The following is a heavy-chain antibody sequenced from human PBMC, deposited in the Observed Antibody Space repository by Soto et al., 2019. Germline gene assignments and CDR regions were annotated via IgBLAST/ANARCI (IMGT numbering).Heavy chain of an antibody. CDR2: IAASVTYT. V-gene: IGHV3-23*01. CDR3: AIKNTAKRAFEV. J-gene: IGHJ3*01. Sequence: PGGSIKISCAASSLNFINYAMAWVRQAPGKGLEWASTIAASVTYTYYADSVRGRFTISRDNSRSTVYLQMNTLRADDTAVYYCAIKNTAKRAFEVWGQGTVVTGSS. CDR1: SLNFINYA. D-gene: IGHD2-21*02.